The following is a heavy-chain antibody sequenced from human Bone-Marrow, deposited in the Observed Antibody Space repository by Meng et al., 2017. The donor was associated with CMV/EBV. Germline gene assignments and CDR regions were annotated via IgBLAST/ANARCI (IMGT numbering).Heavy chain of an antibody. CDR1: YY. V-gene: IGHV4-34*01. D-gene: IGHD3-16*02. CDR2: IKHSGST. J-gene: IGHJ5*02. CDR3: ARTRHYDYVWGSYRPTMNWFDP. Sequence: YYWSWIRQPPGKGLEWIGEIKHSGSTNYNPSLKSRVTISVDTSKNQFSLKLSSVTAADTAVYYCARTRHYDYVWGSYRPTMNWFDPWGQGTLVTVSS.